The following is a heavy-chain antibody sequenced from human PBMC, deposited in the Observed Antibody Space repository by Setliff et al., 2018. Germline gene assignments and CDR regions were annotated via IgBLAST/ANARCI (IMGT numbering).Heavy chain of an antibody. CDR2: VDPEDGET. J-gene: IGHJ3*02. CDR1: GYTFTDYY. D-gene: IGHD2-21*01. V-gene: IGHV1-69-2*01. CDR3: ATIDLCGGDCYSAWDAFDI. Sequence: VKVSCKASGYTFTDYYMHWVQQAPGKGLEWMGRVDPEDGETIYAEKFQGRVTITADTSTDTAYMELSSLRSEDTAVYYCATIDLCGGDCYSAWDAFDIWGQGTMVTVSS.